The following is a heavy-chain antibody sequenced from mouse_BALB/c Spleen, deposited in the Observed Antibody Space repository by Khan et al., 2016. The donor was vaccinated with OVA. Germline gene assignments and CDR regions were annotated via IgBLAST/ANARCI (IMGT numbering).Heavy chain of an antibody. D-gene: IGHD1-1*01. CDR3: ARRDYDGSSSFAY. Sequence: VQLKQSGPELVKPGASVKMSCKASGYTFTSYDMHWVKQKPGQGLEWIGYINPYNDGTTYNEKFKGKATLTSDKSSSTAYMELSSLTSEDSAVYYCARRDYDGSSSFAYWGQGTLVTVSA. V-gene: IGHV1S136*01. J-gene: IGHJ3*01. CDR1: GYTFTSYD. CDR2: INPYNDGT.